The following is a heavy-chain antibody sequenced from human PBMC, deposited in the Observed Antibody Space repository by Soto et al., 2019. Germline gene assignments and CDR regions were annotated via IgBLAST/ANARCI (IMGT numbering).Heavy chain of an antibody. Sequence: GGSLRLSCAASGFTFSSYGMHWVRQAPGKGLEWVAVIWYDGSNKYYADSVKGRFTISRDNSKNTLYLQMNSLRAEDTAVYSCERYLPPSNPGDYWGQGTLVTVSS. D-gene: IGHD4-4*01. CDR1: GFTFSSYG. CDR2: IWYDGSNK. V-gene: IGHV3-33*01. CDR3: ERYLPPSNPGDY. J-gene: IGHJ4*02.